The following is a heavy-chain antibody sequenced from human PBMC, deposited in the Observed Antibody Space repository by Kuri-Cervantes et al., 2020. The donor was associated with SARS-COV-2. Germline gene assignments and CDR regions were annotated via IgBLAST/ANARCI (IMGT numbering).Heavy chain of an antibody. CDR3: ARYLYGSGSYYNSYYFDY. D-gene: IGHD3-10*01. J-gene: IGHJ4*02. Sequence: SETLSLTCTVSGGSISSYYWGWIRQPPGKGLEWIGSIYYSGSTYYNPSLKSRVTISVDTSKNQFSLKLSSVTAADTAVYYCARYLYGSGSYYNSYYFDYWGQGTLVTVSS. CDR1: GGSISSYY. V-gene: IGHV4-39*07. CDR2: IYYSGST.